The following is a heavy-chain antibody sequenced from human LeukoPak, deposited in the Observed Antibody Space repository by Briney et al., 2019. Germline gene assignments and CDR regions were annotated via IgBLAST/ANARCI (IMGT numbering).Heavy chain of an antibody. V-gene: IGHV4-38-2*02. Sequence: SETLSLTCTVSGYSISSGYYWGWIRQPPGKGLEWIGSIYHSGSTYYNPSLKSRVTISVDTSKNQFSLKLSSVTAADTAVYYCARESVLMVTPPSNFDYWGQGTLVTVSS. CDR2: IYHSGST. J-gene: IGHJ4*02. D-gene: IGHD2-8*01. CDR1: GYSISSGYY. CDR3: ARESVLMVTPPSNFDY.